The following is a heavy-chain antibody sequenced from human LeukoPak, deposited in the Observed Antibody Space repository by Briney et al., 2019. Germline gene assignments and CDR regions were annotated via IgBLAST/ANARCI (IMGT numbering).Heavy chain of an antibody. D-gene: IGHD2-15*01. CDR3: ERVSNELGYCGGGTCLGFDY. V-gene: IGHV4-59*08. CDR2: IYYSGST. J-gene: IGHJ4*02. CDR1: GCSISSYY. Sequence: PAEALSLTCTVSGCSISSYYWSWIRQPPGKGLEWIGYIYYSGSTNYNPSLKSRVTISLDTSKNQFSLQLSSVTAADTAVYYCERVSNELGYCGGGTCLGFDYWGQGTLVTVSS.